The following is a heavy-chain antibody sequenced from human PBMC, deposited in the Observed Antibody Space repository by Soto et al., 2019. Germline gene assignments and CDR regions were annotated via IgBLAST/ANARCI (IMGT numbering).Heavy chain of an antibody. V-gene: IGHV1-69*02. CDR2: IIPILGIA. CDR3: ARYSVVVVPAAMDDAFDI. J-gene: IGHJ3*02. CDR1: GGTFSSYT. D-gene: IGHD2-2*01. Sequence: ASVKVSCKASGGTFSSYTISWVRQAPGQGLEWMGRIIPILGIANYAQKFQGRVTITADKSTSTAYMELSSLRSEDTAVYYCARYSVVVVPAAMDDAFDIWGQGTMVTVSS.